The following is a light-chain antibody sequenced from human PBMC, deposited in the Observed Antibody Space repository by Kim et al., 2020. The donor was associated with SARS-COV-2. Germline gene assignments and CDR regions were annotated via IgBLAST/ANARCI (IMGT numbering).Light chain of an antibody. Sequence: EIVLTQSPGTLSLSPGERATLSCRASQSVSSSYLAWYQQKPGQAPRLLIYGASSRATGIPDRFSGSGSRTDFTLTISRLEPEDFAVYYCQQYGRSRLTFGGGTKVDIK. CDR3: QQYGRSRLT. V-gene: IGKV3-20*01. J-gene: IGKJ4*01. CDR1: QSVSSSY. CDR2: GAS.